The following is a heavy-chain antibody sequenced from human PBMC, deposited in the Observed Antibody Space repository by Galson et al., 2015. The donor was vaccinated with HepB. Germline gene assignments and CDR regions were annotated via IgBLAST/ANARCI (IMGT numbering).Heavy chain of an antibody. Sequence: SVKVSCKASGYTFTSFGISWVRQAPGQGLEWMGWISAYNGNTNYAQKFQGRVTMTTDTSTSTAYMELRSLRSDDTALYYCARLWLRYFDWSPRRDNWFDPLGQGTLVTVSS. CDR3: ARLWLRYFDWSPRRDNWFDP. CDR2: ISAYNGNT. CDR1: GYTFTSFG. D-gene: IGHD3-9*01. V-gene: IGHV1-18*01. J-gene: IGHJ5*02.